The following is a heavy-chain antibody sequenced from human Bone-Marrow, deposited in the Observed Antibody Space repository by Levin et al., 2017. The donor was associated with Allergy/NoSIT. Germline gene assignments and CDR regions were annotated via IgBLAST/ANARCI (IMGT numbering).Heavy chain of an antibody. J-gene: IGHJ4*02. CDR3: ARIGGSYSTGLDY. D-gene: IGHD1-26*01. CDR2: IYYSGTT. CDR1: GGSISSYY. V-gene: IGHV4-59*01. Sequence: SQTLSLTCTVSGGSISSYYWSWIRQPPGKGLEWIGYIYYSGTTSYSPSLKSRVTISVDTSKNQFSLKLSSVTAADTAVYYCARIGGSYSTGLDYWGQGILVTVSS.